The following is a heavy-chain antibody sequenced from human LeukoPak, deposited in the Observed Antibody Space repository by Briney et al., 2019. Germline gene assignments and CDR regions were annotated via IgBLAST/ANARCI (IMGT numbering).Heavy chain of an antibody. D-gene: IGHD6-19*01. Sequence: GGSLRLSCAASGFTFSSYGMHWVRQAPGKGLEWVAFIRYDGSNKYYADSVKGRFTISRDNSKNTLYLQMNSLRAEDTAVYYCAKDTPAYSSGWYQREYYFDYWGQGTLVTISS. J-gene: IGHJ4*02. V-gene: IGHV3-30*02. CDR3: AKDTPAYSSGWYQREYYFDY. CDR2: IRYDGSNK. CDR1: GFTFSSYG.